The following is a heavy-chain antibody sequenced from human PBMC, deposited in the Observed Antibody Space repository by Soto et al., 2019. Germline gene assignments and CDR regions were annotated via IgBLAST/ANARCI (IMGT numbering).Heavy chain of an antibody. V-gene: IGHV4-31*03. J-gene: IGHJ6*02. CDR3: ARRGDTLPSFYFGMDV. CDR1: GGSMTSVGYY. Sequence: QVQLQEPGPGLVRPSQILSLNCTVSGGSMTSVGYYWNWIRHPPGMGLEWIGFIHNSGSLYYNPSLRSRLLISLDTSKNQFSLRLSSVTVADSAVYYCARRGDTLPSFYFGMDVWGQGTTVTVSS. CDR2: IHNSGSL. D-gene: IGHD2-21*02.